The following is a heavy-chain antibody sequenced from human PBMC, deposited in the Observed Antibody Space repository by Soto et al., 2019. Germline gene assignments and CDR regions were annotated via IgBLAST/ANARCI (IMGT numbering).Heavy chain of an antibody. Sequence: PSETLSLTCTVSGGSISSSSYCWGWIRQPPGKGLEWIGSIYYSGSTYYNPSLKSRVTISVDTSKNQFSLKLSSVTAADTAVYYCAREELLQYYFDYWGQGTLVTVSS. V-gene: IGHV4-39*02. CDR2: IYYSGST. J-gene: IGHJ4*02. CDR3: AREELLQYYFDY. CDR1: GGSISSSSYC. D-gene: IGHD3-10*01.